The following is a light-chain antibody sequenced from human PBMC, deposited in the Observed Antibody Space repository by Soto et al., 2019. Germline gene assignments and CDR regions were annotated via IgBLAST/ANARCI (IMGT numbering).Light chain of an antibody. CDR3: QHYVSSPPWT. V-gene: IGKV3-20*01. CDR2: GAS. CDR1: QSVSSSY. Sequence: EIVLTQAPVTLSLSPGERATLACRASQSVSSSYLAWYQQKHSQAPRLLIYGASNRATGITNRLSGSGSRTDFTLTISRVVPEDFAVYYSQHYVSSPPWTFGQGTKVELK. J-gene: IGKJ1*01.